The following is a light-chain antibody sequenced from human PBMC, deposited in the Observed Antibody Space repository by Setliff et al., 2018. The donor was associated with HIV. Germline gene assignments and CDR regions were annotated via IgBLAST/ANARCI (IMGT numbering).Light chain of an antibody. V-gene: IGLV1-40*01. CDR1: SSNIGAGYD. J-gene: IGLJ1*01. CDR3: QSYDSSLSGSYG. Sequence: SVLTQPPSVSGAPGQRVTISCTGSSSNIGAGYDVHWYQQLPGTAPKILIYGNSNRPSGVPDRFSGSKSGTSASLAITGLQAEDEADYYCQSYDSSLSGSYGLGTGTKVTVL. CDR2: GNS.